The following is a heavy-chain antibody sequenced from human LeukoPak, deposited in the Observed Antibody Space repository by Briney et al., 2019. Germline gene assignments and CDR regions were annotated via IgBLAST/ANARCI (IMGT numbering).Heavy chain of an antibody. CDR3: ARRRRSFDAFDI. CDR1: GGSFSGYY. V-gene: IGHV4-34*01. J-gene: IGHJ3*02. CDR2: INHSGST. D-gene: IGHD1-26*01. Sequence: SETLSLTCAVYGGSFSGYYWSWIRQPPGKGLEWIGEINHSGSTNYNPSLKSRVTISVDTSKNQFSLKLSSVTAADTAVYYCARRRRSFDAFDIWGQGTMVTVSS.